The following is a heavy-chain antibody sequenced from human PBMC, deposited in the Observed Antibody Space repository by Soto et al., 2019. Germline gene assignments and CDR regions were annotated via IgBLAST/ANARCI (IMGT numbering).Heavy chain of an antibody. CDR3: ARGHVKSYLWHLTSSDY. D-gene: IGHD3-10*01. CDR2: INHSGST. CDR1: GGSFSGYY. J-gene: IGHJ4*02. Sequence: PSETLSLTCAVYGGSFSGYYWSWIRQPPGKGLEWIGEINHSGSTNYNPSLKSRVTISVDTSKNQFSLKLSSVTTADTAVYYCARGHVKSYLWHLTSSDYWGKGTLVTVSS. V-gene: IGHV4-34*01.